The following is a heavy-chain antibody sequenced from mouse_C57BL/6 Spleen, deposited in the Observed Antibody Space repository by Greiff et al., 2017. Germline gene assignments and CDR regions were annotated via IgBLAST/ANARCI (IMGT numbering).Heavy chain of an antibody. D-gene: IGHD1-1*01. CDR1: GYTFTSYW. CDR3: ARCYYGSSYELDY. Sequence: QVQLQQPGAELVKPGASVKLSCKASGYTFTSYWMHWVKQRPGRGLEWIGRIDPNSGGTKYNEKFKSKATLTVDKPSSTAYMQLSSLTSEDSAVYYCARCYYGSSYELDYWGQGTTLTVSS. CDR2: IDPNSGGT. J-gene: IGHJ2*01. V-gene: IGHV1-72*01.